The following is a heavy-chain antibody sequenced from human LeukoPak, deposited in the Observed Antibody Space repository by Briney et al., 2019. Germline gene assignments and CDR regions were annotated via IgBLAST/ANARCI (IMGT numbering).Heavy chain of an antibody. CDR3: ARDRGHSYGPGPNYYYGMDV. Sequence: PSETLSLTCTVSGGSISSYYWSWIRQPAGKGLEWIGRIYTSGSTNYNPSLKSRVTMSVDTSKNQFSLKLSSVTAADTAVYYCARDRGHSYGPGPNYYYGMDVWGQGTTVTVSS. V-gene: IGHV4-4*07. CDR2: IYTSGST. J-gene: IGHJ6*02. D-gene: IGHD5-18*01. CDR1: GGSISSYY.